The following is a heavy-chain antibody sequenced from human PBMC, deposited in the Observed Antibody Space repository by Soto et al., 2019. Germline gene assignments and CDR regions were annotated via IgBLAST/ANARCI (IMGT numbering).Heavy chain of an antibody. J-gene: IGHJ5*02. V-gene: IGHV4-39*01. Sequence: SETLSLTCTVSGGSISSSSYYWGWIRQPPGKGLEWIGSIYYSGSTYYNPSLKSRVTISVDTSKNQFSLKLSSVTAADTAVYYCAKSGFMVRENNRFAPWGQGTLVTVSS. D-gene: IGHD3-10*01. CDR1: GGSISSSSYY. CDR3: AKSGFMVRENNRFAP. CDR2: IYYSGST.